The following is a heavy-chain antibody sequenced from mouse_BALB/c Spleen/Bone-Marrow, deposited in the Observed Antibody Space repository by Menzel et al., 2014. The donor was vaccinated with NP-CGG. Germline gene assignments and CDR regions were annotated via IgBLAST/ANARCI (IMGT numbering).Heavy chain of an antibody. J-gene: IGHJ2*01. CDR1: GFTFSSYA. CDR3: ARHGITRLLDY. D-gene: IGHD2-4*01. CDR2: ISSGGSYT. V-gene: IGHV5-9-3*01. Sequence: EVKLVESGGGLVKPGGSLKLSCAASGFTFSSYAMSRVRQTPEKGLEWVATISSGGSYTYYPDSVKVRFTISRDNAKNTLYLQMSSLRSEDTAMYYCARHGITRLLDYWGQGTTLTVSS.